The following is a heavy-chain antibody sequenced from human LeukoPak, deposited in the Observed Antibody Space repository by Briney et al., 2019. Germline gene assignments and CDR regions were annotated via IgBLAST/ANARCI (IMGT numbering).Heavy chain of an antibody. CDR1: GFSLSTSGVG. Sequence: SSPTLVKPTQTLTLTCTFSGFSLSTSGVGVGWIRQPPGKALEWLALIYWDDDKRYSPSLKSRLTITKDTSKNQVVLTMTNMDPVDTATYYCAHVSGYSSSWYAFDYWGQGTLVTVSS. D-gene: IGHD6-13*01. CDR2: IYWDDDK. CDR3: AHVSGYSSSWYAFDY. V-gene: IGHV2-5*02. J-gene: IGHJ4*02.